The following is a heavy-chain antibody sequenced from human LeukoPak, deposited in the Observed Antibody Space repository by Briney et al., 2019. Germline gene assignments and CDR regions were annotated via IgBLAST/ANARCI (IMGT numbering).Heavy chain of an antibody. V-gene: IGHV3-30-3*01. CDR3: ARGGSYGDYGLGVDY. D-gene: IGHD4-17*01. Sequence: GGSLRLSCAASGFTFSSYAMHWVRQAPGKGLEWVAVISYDGSNKYYADSVKGRFTISRDNSKNTLYLQMNSLRAEDTAVYYCARGGSYGDYGLGVDYRGQGTLVTVSS. CDR2: ISYDGSNK. CDR1: GFTFSSYA. J-gene: IGHJ4*02.